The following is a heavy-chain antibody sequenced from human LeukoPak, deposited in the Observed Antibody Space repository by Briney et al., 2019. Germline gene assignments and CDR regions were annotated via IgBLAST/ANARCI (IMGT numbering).Heavy chain of an antibody. CDR3: ARKPYGSGRFDY. CDR2: ISGSGGST. Sequence: GGSLRLSCAASGFTFSSYAMSWVRQAPGKGLEWVSAISGSGGSTYYADSVKGRFTISRDNSKNTLYLQMSSLRAEDTAVYYCARKPYGSGRFDYWGQGTLVTVSS. J-gene: IGHJ4*02. CDR1: GFTFSSYA. V-gene: IGHV3-23*01. D-gene: IGHD3-10*01.